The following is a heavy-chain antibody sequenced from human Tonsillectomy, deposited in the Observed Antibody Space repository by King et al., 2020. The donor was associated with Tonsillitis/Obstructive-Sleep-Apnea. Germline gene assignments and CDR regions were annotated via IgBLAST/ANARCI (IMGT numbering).Heavy chain of an antibody. D-gene: IGHD2-2*01. CDR2: IKEDGSEE. CDR1: GFTFSSSW. Sequence: QLVQSGGGLVQPGGSLRLSCAASGFTFSSSWMNWVRQAPGKGLEWVANIKEDGSEEYYIDSVKGRFTISRDNAKNSLYLHMNSLRAEDTAVYYCAREVGSHWGQGTLVTVSS. V-gene: IGHV3-7*01. CDR3: AREVGSH. J-gene: IGHJ4*02.